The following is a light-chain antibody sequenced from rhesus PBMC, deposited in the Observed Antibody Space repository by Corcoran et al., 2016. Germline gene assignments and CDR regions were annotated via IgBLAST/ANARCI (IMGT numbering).Light chain of an antibody. CDR1: QGIRNS. J-gene: IGKJ1*01. Sequence: DIQMTQSPSSLSASVGDRVTITCRASQGIRNSLNWYQQKPGKAPQLLIYSENRLQSGVPSRFSGSGSGTEFTLTISSLQPEDFATYYCQQHYTLRSFGQGTKVEIK. CDR3: QQHYTLRS. CDR2: SEN. V-gene: IGKV1-32*01.